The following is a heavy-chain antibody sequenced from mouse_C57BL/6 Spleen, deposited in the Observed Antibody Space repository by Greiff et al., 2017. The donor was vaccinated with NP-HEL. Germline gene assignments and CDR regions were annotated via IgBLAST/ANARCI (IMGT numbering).Heavy chain of an antibody. CDR1: GFNIKDDY. CDR2: LDPENGDT. V-gene: IGHV14-4*01. J-gene: IGHJ2*01. CDR3: TTGADY. Sequence: VQLQQPGAELVRPGASVKLSCTASGFNIKDDYMHWVKQRPEQGLEWIGWLDPENGDTEYASKFQGNATITADTSSNTASLHLSSLTSEDTSVYYCTTGADYWGKVTTLTVSS.